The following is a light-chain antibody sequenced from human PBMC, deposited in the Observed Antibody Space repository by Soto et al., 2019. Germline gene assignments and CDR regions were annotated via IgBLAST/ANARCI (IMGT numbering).Light chain of an antibody. CDR3: NSYTSSSTAYV. V-gene: IGLV2-14*01. CDR2: EVS. Sequence: QSALTQPASVSGSPGQSITISCTGTSSDVGSYNFVSWYQQHPGKAPKLMIYEVSNRPSGVSDRFSGSKSGNTASLTISGLQAEDEAEYYCNSYTSSSTAYVFGTGTKLTVL. CDR1: SSDVGSYNF. J-gene: IGLJ1*01.